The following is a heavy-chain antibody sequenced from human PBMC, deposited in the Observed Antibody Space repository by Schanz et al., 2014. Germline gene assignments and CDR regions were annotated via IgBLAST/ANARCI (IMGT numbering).Heavy chain of an antibody. V-gene: IGHV1-69*08. CDR1: GGTFSSDT. CDR3: AREVGLYDRGWFDP. J-gene: IGHJ5*02. CDR2: IVPIAGIT. D-gene: IGHD3-22*01. Sequence: QVHLVQSGAEVKKPGSSVKVSCKASGGTFSSDTFSWVRQAPGQGLEWMGRIVPIAGITNYAQRFQGRVTITADKSSDTAYMELSSLRSEDTAVYYCAREVGLYDRGWFDPWG.